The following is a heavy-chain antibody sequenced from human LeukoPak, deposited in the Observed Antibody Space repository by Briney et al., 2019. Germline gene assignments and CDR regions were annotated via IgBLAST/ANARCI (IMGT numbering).Heavy chain of an antibody. D-gene: IGHD3-9*01. Sequence: GASVKVSCKASGYTFTSYYMHWVRQAPGQGLEWMGITNPSGGSTSYAQKFQGRVTMTRDTSTSTVYMELSSLRSEDTAVYYCARKQESAYDILTGYFDYWGQGTLVTVSS. CDR1: GYTFTSYY. J-gene: IGHJ4*02. CDR3: ARKQESAYDILTGYFDY. V-gene: IGHV1-46*01. CDR2: TNPSGGST.